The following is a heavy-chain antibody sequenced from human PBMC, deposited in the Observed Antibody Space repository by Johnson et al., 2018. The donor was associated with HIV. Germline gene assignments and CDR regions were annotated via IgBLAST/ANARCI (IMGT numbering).Heavy chain of an antibody. Sequence: VQLVESGGGLVQPGGSLRLSCAASGFTVSSNYMSWVRQAPGKGLEWVSVIYSGGSTYYADSVKGRFTVSRDNAGNTLHLQMNSLRAEDTAVYYCSRASDAFDIWGKGTMVTVSS. CDR3: SRASDAFDI. V-gene: IGHV3-66*01. J-gene: IGHJ3*02. CDR2: IYSGGST. CDR1: GFTVSSNY.